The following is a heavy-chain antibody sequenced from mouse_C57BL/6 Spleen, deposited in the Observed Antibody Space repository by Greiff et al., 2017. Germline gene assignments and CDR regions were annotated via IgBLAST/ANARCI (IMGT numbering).Heavy chain of an antibody. J-gene: IGHJ3*01. CDR1: GYTFTSYW. CDR3: ARYYDYDDVTLFAY. Sequence: QVQLQQPGAELVRPGSSVKLSCKASGYTFTSYWLDWVKQRPGQGLEWIGNIYPSASETHYNQTFKAKATLTVDKSSSTAYLQLSSLTSEDSAVYYCARYYDYDDVTLFAYWGQGTLVTVSA. CDR2: IYPSASET. D-gene: IGHD2-4*01. V-gene: IGHV1-61*01.